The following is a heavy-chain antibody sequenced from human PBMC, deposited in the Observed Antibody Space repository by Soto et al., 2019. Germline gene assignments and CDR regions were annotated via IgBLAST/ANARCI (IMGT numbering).Heavy chain of an antibody. CDR1: GGAISSGGYY. CDR2: IYYSGST. J-gene: IGHJ5*02. V-gene: IGHV4-31*03. Sequence: QVQLQESVPGLVKPSQTLSLTCTVSGGAISSGGYYWSWISQHPGKGLEWIGYIYYSGSTYYNPSLNCRVTIPLDTSQNQFSLNLCSVTAAHTAVDSCAREGSWHWFDPWGQGILVTFSS. CDR3: AREGSWHWFDP.